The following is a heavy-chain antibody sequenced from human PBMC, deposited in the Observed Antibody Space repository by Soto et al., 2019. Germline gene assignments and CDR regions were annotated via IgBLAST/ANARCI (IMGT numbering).Heavy chain of an antibody. J-gene: IGHJ6*02. D-gene: IGHD5-12*01. V-gene: IGHV1-18*04. CDR2: ISAYNGNT. CDR3: ARESDYEGGFGYYYYGMDV. CDR1: GYTFTSYG. Sequence: QVQLVQSGAEVKKPGASVKVSCKASGYTFTSYGISWVRQAPGQGLEWMGWISAYNGNTNYAQKLQGRVTMTTDKSTSPAYMELRSLRSDDTAVYYCARESDYEGGFGYYYYGMDVWGQGTTVTVSS.